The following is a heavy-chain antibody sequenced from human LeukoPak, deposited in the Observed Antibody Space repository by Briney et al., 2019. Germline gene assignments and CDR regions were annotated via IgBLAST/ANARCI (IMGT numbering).Heavy chain of an antibody. CDR2: MNPNSGNT. J-gene: IGHJ4*02. D-gene: IGHD6-6*01. V-gene: IGHV1-8*03. CDR3: ARAAGEQLVPELDY. CDR1: GYTFTSYD. Sequence: GASVKVSCKASGYTFTSYDINWVRQATGQGLEWMGWMNPNSGNTGYAQKFQGRVTITRNTSISTAYMELSSLRSEDTAVYYCARAAGEQLVPELDYWGQGTLVTVSS.